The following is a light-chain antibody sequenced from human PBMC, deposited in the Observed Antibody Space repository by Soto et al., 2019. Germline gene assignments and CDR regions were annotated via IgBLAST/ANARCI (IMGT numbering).Light chain of an antibody. Sequence: DIVMTQSPDSLGLSLGERATIDCKSSQSLFHTATNKNYLAWYQQKAGQPPKLLIYGASSREYGVPGRFSGSGSGTDFTLTISSLQAEDVAIYYCQQYYATPFTFGPGTKLDF. V-gene: IGKV4-1*01. J-gene: IGKJ3*01. CDR2: GAS. CDR3: QQYYATPFT. CDR1: QSLFHTATNKNY.